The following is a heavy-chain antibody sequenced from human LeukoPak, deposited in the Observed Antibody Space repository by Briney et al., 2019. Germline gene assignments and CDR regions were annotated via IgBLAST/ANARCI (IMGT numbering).Heavy chain of an antibody. Sequence: GGSLRLSCSASGFTFSSYAMHWVRQAPGKGLEWVSSVSGSGGETHSTDSVGGRFTISRDNSKGTLYLQMSSLRAEDTAVYYCAKVPHYGGNSPYFDSWSQGTLVTVSS. J-gene: IGHJ4*02. CDR2: VSGSGGET. V-gene: IGHV3-23*01. D-gene: IGHD4-23*01. CDR1: GFTFSSYA. CDR3: AKVPHYGGNSPYFDS.